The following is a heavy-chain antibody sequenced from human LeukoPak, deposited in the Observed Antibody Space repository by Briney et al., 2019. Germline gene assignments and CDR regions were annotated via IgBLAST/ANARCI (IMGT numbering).Heavy chain of an antibody. Sequence: SVTVSCKASGGTFSSYAISWVRQAPGQGLEWMGRIFPIFATANYAQKFQGRVTITADESTSTAYMELSSLRSEDTAVYYCAKAEGYDILTGLDYWGQGTLVTVSS. D-gene: IGHD3-9*01. J-gene: IGHJ4*02. CDR1: GGTFSSYA. V-gene: IGHV1-69*13. CDR2: IFPIFATA. CDR3: AKAEGYDILTGLDY.